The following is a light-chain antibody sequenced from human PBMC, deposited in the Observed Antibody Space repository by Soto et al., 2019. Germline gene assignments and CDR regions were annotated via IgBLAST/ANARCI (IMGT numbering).Light chain of an antibody. CDR2: DVG. CDR3: SSYSISTAYL. V-gene: IGLV2-14*01. J-gene: IGLJ1*01. CDR1: SSDLGAYNR. Sequence: QSVLTQPASVSGSPGQSITISCTGTSSDLGAYNRVSWSQHHPGKAPKLLIYDVGSRPSGVSNRFSGSRSGNTASLTISGLQAEDEADYYCSSYSISTAYLFGTGTKVTVL.